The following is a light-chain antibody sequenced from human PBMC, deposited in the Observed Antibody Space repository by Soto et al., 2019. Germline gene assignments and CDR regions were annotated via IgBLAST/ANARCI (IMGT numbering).Light chain of an antibody. CDR2: GAS. V-gene: IGKV3-20*01. Sequence: EIVLTQSPGTLSLSPGERATLSCRASQSVSSSYLAWYQQKPGQAPRLLIYGASSSATGIPDRFSGSGSGADFTSTIHTLEPEDFAVYYCPQYGSSRFFGGGTKVEIK. J-gene: IGKJ4*01. CDR3: PQYGSSRF. CDR1: QSVSSSY.